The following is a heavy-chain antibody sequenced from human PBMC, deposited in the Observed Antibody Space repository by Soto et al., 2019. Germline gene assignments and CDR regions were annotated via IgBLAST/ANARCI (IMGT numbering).Heavy chain of an antibody. D-gene: IGHD4-17*01. Sequence: QVQLQESGPGLVKPSETLSLTCTVSGGSVSSGSYYWSWIRQPPGKGLEWIGYIDYSGSTKYNPSLKSRVTISVETSKNQFARKLSCVTAADTAVYYCTREVHYGETRFDPWGQRNLVTVSS. CDR1: GGSVSSGSYY. CDR2: IDYSGST. V-gene: IGHV4-61*01. J-gene: IGHJ5*02. CDR3: TREVHYGETRFDP.